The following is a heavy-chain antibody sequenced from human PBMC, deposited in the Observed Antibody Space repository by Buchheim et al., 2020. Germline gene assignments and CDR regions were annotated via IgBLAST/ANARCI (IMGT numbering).Heavy chain of an antibody. J-gene: IGHJ5*02. CDR3: AKDRIFGVVSRPNWFDP. V-gene: IGHV3-23*04. CDR1: GFTFSSYA. CDR2: ISGSGDST. Sequence: EVQLVESGGGLVQPGGSLRLSCAASGFTFSSYAMSWVRQAPGKGLEWVSSISGSGDSTYYADSVKGRFTISRDNSKNTLYLQKNSLGAEDKALYYCAKDRIFGVVSRPNWFDPWGQGT. D-gene: IGHD3-3*01.